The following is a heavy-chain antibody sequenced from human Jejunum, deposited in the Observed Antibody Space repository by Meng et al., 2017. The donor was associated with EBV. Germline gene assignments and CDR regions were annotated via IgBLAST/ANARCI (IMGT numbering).Heavy chain of an antibody. V-gene: IGHV4-34*01. J-gene: IGHJ4*02. Sequence: QAQVQHWGEGPLRPSETLSLTCAVYGGSFSDYYWSWIRQPPGKGLEWIGEIDHSGRTNDNPSLKSRVTLSLLTSKDHFSLRLSSVTAADTAVYYCATFNCTVGTCSFDSWGQGTLVTVSS. CDR3: ATFNCTVGTCSFDS. D-gene: IGHD2-8*02. CDR1: GGSFSDYY. CDR2: IDHSGRT.